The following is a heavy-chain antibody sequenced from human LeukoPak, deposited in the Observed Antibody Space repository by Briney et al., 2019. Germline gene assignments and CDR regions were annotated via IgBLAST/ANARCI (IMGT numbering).Heavy chain of an antibody. V-gene: IGHV1-8*03. D-gene: IGHD3-3*01. J-gene: IGHJ6*03. CDR3: AIGHYDFWSGYYGYYYYYYMDV. CDR2: MNPNSGNT. CDR1: GYTFTSYD. Sequence: ASVKVSCKASGYTFTSYDINWVRQATGQGLEWMGWMNPNSGNTGYAQKFQGRVTITRNTSISTAYMELSSLRSGDTAVYYCAIGHYDFWSGYYGYYYYYYMDVWGKGTTVTVSS.